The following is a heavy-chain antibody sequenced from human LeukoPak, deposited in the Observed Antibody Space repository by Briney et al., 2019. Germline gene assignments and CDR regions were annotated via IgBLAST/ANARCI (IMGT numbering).Heavy chain of an antibody. J-gene: IGHJ4*02. CDR1: GYRFSSYW. D-gene: IGHD1-1*01. Sequence: GESLKISCKGSGYRFSSYWIGWVRQMPGKGLEWMGVIYPSDSDTRYSPSFEGQVTISADESTNNAYLQWSSLKASDTAMYYSARRAWVSSNWYFDYWGQGTLVTVSS. CDR2: IYPSDSDT. V-gene: IGHV5-51*01. CDR3: ARRAWVSSNWYFDY.